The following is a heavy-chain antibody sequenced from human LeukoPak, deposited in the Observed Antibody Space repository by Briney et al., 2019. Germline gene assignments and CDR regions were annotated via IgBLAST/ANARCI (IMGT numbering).Heavy chain of an antibody. D-gene: IGHD6-19*01. CDR2: IYYSGNT. CDR1: GGSISSYY. CDR3: ARDGGSGWTGFDY. V-gene: IGHV4-59*01. J-gene: IGHJ4*02. Sequence: PSETLSLTCTVSGGSISSYYWSWIRQPPGKGLEWIGYIYYSGNTNYNPSLKGRVTISEDTSKNQFSLNLSFVTAADTAVYYCARDGGSGWTGFDYWGQGTLVTVSS.